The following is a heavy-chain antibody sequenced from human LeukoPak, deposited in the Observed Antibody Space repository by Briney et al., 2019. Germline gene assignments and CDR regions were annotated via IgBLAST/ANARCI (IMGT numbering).Heavy chain of an antibody. D-gene: IGHD3-3*01. Sequence: PGGSLRLSCAASGFTFSSYVMHWVRQAPGKGLEWVAVISYGGSNKYNADSVKGRFTISRDNSKNTLYLQMNSLRVEDTAVYYCARDPGGAIFGMILMGFFDYWGQGTLVTVSS. CDR2: ISYGGSNK. V-gene: IGHV3-30-3*01. J-gene: IGHJ4*02. CDR1: GFTFSSYV. CDR3: ARDPGGAIFGMILMGFFDY.